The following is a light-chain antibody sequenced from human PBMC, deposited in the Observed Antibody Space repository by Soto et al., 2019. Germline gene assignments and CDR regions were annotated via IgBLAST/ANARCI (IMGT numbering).Light chain of an antibody. Sequence: DIVMTQSPDSLAVSLGERATINCKSSQSVLYSSNNKNYLVWHQHKPGQPPKLLIYWASTRESGVPDRFSGSGSGTDFTLTISSLQAEDVAVYYCQQYYSTPRTFGQGTKVEIK. CDR3: QQYYSTPRT. CDR1: QSVLYSSNNKNY. J-gene: IGKJ1*01. CDR2: WAS. V-gene: IGKV4-1*01.